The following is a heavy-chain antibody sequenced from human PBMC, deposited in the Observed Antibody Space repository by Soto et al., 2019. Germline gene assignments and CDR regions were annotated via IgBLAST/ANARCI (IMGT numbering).Heavy chain of an antibody. J-gene: IGHJ4*01. CDR2: FDPEDGET. CDR1: GYTLTELS. V-gene: IGHV1-24*01. D-gene: IGHD3-3*01. Sequence: GASVKVSCKVSGYTLTELSMHWVRQAPGKGLEWMGGFDPEDGETIYAQKFQGRVTMTEDTYTDTAYMELSSLRSVHTAVYYCATGGLLGIFGVVTESQNFDYWG. CDR3: ATGGLLGIFGVVTESQNFDY.